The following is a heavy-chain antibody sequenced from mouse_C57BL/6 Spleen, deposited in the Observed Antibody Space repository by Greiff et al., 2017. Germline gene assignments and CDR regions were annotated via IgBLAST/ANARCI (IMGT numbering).Heavy chain of an antibody. CDR2: INPSTGGT. V-gene: IGHV1-42*01. Sequence: EVQLQQSGPELVKPGASVKISCKASGYSFTGYYMNWVKQSPEKSLEWIGEINPSTGGTTYNEKFKAKATLTVDKSSSTAYMQLKSLTSEDSAVYYCGRDYYGSGDYWGQATTLTVAS. J-gene: IGHJ2*01. CDR3: GRDYYGSGDY. CDR1: GYSFTGYY. D-gene: IGHD1-1*01.